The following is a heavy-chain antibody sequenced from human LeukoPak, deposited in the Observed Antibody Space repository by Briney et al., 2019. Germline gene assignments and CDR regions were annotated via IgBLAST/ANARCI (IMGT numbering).Heavy chain of an antibody. D-gene: IGHD3-10*01. CDR2: INPSGGST. V-gene: IGHV1-46*03. CDR3: ARGRITMVRGVIELDY. J-gene: IGHJ4*02. Sequence: GASVKVSCKASGYTFTIYNMHWVRHAHAQGLEWMGIINPSGGSTSYAQKFQGKVTMTRDTSTSTVYMELSSLRSEDTAVYYCARGRITMVRGVIELDYWGQGTLVTVSS. CDR1: GYTFTIYN.